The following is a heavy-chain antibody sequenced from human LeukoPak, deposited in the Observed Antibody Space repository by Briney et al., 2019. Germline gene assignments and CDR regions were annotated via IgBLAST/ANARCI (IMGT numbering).Heavy chain of an antibody. V-gene: IGHV3-23*01. J-gene: IGHJ4*02. CDR1: GFTVSSNY. Sequence: PGGSLRLSCAASGFTVSSNYMGWVRQAPGKGLEWVSAISGSGGSTYYADSVKGRFTISRDNSKNTLYLQMDSLRADDTALYYCAKGSSGYFFDLWGQGTLVTVSS. CDR3: AKGSSGYFFDL. D-gene: IGHD3-22*01. CDR2: ISGSGGST.